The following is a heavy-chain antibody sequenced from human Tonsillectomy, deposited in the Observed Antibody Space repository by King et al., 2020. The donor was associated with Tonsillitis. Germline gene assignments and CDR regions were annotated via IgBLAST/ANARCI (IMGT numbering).Heavy chain of an antibody. J-gene: IGHJ4*02. CDR3: ARYVSGSFDY. V-gene: IGHV4-39*01. Sequence: QLQESGPGVVKPSETLSLTCTVSGGSIDSSDHYWAWIRQPPGKGLVWIGYMYYIGTICYNPSLKSRITISGGTSENRFSLNLSSVTAADTAVCFWARYVSGSFDYWGQGALVTVSS. CDR1: GGSIDSSDHY. D-gene: IGHD1-26*01. CDR2: MYYIGTI.